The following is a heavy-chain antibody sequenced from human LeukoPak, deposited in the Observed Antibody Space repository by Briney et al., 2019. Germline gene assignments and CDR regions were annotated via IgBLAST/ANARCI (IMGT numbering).Heavy chain of an antibody. Sequence: ASVKVSCKASGDTFTSYGISWVRQAPGQGLEWTGWISAYNGNTNYAQKLQGRVTMTTDTSTSTAYMELRSLRSDDTAVYYCARVWAAAGTFDYWGQGTLVTVSS. J-gene: IGHJ4*02. CDR3: ARVWAAAGTFDY. CDR2: ISAYNGNT. D-gene: IGHD6-13*01. V-gene: IGHV1-18*01. CDR1: GDTFTSYG.